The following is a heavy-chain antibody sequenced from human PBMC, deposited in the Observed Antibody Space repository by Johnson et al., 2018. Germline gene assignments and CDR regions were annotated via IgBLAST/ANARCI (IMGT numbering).Heavy chain of an antibody. D-gene: IGHD3-16*01. CDR1: GGTFNSFA. V-gene: IGHV1-69*01. Sequence: VQLGEAGAEVKKPGSSVKVSCKASGGTFNSFAISWVRQAPGQGLEWMGQIIPVFGTPNDAQRMQGRVTIIADESTSTVYMELSSLRSEDTAVYYCVKEGDPQSWGQGTLVTVSS. CDR3: VKEGDPQS. J-gene: IGHJ1*01. CDR2: IIPVFGTP.